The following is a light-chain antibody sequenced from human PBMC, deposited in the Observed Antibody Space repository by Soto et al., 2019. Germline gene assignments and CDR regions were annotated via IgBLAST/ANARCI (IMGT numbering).Light chain of an antibody. Sequence: DIQMTQSPSSLSASVGDRVALTCRASQNIGNYLSWSAQNPGKAPKLLIYGASSLQSGVTSRFSGSASGTHFTLSISSLQRGDFATYYCQQSDSIPCTFGHGTNLDMK. CDR3: QQSDSIPCT. J-gene: IGKJ2*02. CDR1: QNIGNY. CDR2: GAS. V-gene: IGKV1-39*01.